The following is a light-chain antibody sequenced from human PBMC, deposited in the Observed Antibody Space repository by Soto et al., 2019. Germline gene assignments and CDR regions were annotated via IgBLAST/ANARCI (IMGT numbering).Light chain of an antibody. CDR2: NVN. V-gene: IGLV2-8*01. J-gene: IGLJ1*01. CDR3: CSYTSSANYYV. CDR1: SSDVGSYDY. Sequence: QSARIHPPSASWSPGHSVTISCTGTSSDVGSYDYVSWYQQHPGTVPKPMIYNVNTQPSGVPDRFSGSKSGNTASMTISGLHAEDEADYQCCSYTSSANYYVFGTGTKVTVL.